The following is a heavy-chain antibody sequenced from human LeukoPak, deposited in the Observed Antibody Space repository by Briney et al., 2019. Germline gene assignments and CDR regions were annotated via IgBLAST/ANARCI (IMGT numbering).Heavy chain of an antibody. J-gene: IGHJ4*02. CDR1: GFTFDDYA. Sequence: GGSLRLSCTASGFTFDDYAMHWVRQAPGKGLEWVSAISGSGGSTYYADSVKGRFTISRDNSKNTLYLQMNSLRAEDTAVYYCAKDWRDIVVVPAATDYWGQGTLVTVSS. CDR3: AKDWRDIVVVPAATDY. D-gene: IGHD2-2*01. V-gene: IGHV3-23*01. CDR2: ISGSGGST.